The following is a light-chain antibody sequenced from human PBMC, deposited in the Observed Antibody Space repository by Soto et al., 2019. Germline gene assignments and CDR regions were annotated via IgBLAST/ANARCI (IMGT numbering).Light chain of an antibody. CDR1: QSVSSTS. CDR2: GAS. J-gene: IGKJ1*01. CDR3: QQYDGSPPWT. V-gene: IGKV3-20*01. Sequence: EIVLTQSPGTLFFSQGERATLSCRASQSVSSTSLAWYQQKPGQAPRLLIYGASNRATGIPDRFSGSGSGTDFTLTISRLEPEDFAVHYCQQYDGSPPWTVGLGTKVEFK.